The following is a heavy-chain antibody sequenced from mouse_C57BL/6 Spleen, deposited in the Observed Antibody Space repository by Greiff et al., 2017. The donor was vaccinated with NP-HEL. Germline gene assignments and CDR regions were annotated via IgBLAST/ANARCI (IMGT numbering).Heavy chain of an antibody. Sequence: VQLQQSGAELVRPGASVKLSCTASGFNIKDDYMHWVKQRPEQGLEWIGWIDPENGDTEYASKFQGKAPITADTYSNTAYLQLSSLTSEDTAVYYCTPVMVTPPRFADWGQGTLVTVSA. CDR2: IDPENGDT. J-gene: IGHJ3*01. CDR1: GFNIKDDY. CDR3: TPVMVTPPRFAD. V-gene: IGHV14-4*01. D-gene: IGHD2-2*01.